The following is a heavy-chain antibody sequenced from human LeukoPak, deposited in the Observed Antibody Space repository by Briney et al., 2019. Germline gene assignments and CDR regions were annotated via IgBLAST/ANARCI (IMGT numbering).Heavy chain of an antibody. D-gene: IGHD3-10*01. CDR3: ASQTFDFYGSGSYSPDY. J-gene: IGHJ4*02. V-gene: IGHV3-30-3*01. CDR2: ISYDGSNK. Sequence: PGRSLRLSCAASGFTFSSYAMHWVRQAPGKGLEWVAIISYDGSNKYCADSVKGRFTISRDNSKNTLYLQMNSLRAEDTSVYYCASQTFDFYGSGSYSPDYWGQGTLVTVSS. CDR1: GFTFSSYA.